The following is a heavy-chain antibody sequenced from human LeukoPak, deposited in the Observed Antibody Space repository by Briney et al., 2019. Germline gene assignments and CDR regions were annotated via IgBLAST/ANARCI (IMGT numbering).Heavy chain of an antibody. D-gene: IGHD2-15*01. CDR3: ARDCSGGSCYPKIYYYYGMDV. CDR1: GFTFSSYS. Sequence: GGSLRLSCAASGFTFSSYSMNWVRQAPGKGLEWVSSISSSSSYIYYADSVKGRFTISRDNAKNSLYLQMNSLRAEDKAVYYCARDCSGGSCYPKIYYYYGMDVWGQGTTVTVSS. CDR2: ISSSSSYI. V-gene: IGHV3-21*01. J-gene: IGHJ6*02.